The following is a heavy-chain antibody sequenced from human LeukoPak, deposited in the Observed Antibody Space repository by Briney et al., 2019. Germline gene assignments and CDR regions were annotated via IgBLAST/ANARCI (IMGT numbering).Heavy chain of an antibody. CDR3: ARSYPSSNFDY. Sequence: PSETLSLTCSVSGGSISSYYWSWIRQPPGKGLEWIGYIYYSGSTNYNPSLKSRVTISVDTSKNQFSLKLCSVTAADTAVYYCARSYPSSNFDYWGQGTLVTVSS. CDR2: IYYSGST. D-gene: IGHD3-16*01. J-gene: IGHJ4*02. V-gene: IGHV4-59*01. CDR1: GGSISSYY.